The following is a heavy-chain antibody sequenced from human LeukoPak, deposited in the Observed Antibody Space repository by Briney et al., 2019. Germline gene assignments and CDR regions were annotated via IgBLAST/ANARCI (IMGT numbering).Heavy chain of an antibody. V-gene: IGHV3-7*01. CDR1: GFTFSSYW. J-gene: IGHJ4*02. D-gene: IGHD2-2*02. Sequence: PGGSLRLSCAASGFTFSSYWMSWVRQAPGKGLEWVANIKQDGSEKYYVDSVKGRFTISRDNAKNSLYLQMNSLRAEDTAVYYCARLAIPVAILSNPLDYWGRGTLVTVSS. CDR2: IKQDGSEK. CDR3: ARLAIPVAILSNPLDY.